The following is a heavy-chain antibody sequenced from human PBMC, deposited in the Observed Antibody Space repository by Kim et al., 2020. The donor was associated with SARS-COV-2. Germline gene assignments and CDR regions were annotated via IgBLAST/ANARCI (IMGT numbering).Heavy chain of an antibody. Sequence: GGSLRLSCAPSGFALNNFWMLWVRQVPGKGLVWVARINNDGSIAQYADAVKGRFTISRDNAKNTLYLQMNSLRAEDTAVYYCVRMRHYSGSDGFDYWGQGALVTVSS. CDR3: VRMRHYSGSDGFDY. CDR2: INNDGSIA. J-gene: IGHJ4*02. CDR1: GFALNNFW. D-gene: IGHD3-10*01. V-gene: IGHV3-74*01.